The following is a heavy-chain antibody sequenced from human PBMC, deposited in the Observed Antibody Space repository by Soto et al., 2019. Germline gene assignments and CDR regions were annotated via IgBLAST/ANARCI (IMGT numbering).Heavy chain of an antibody. J-gene: IGHJ4*02. CDR2: ISFDGSYK. CDR3: AKDWAPSSAAYYFDY. V-gene: IGHV3-30*18. Sequence: QVQLVESGGGLVQPGRSLRLSCTASGFTFSTYGIHWVRQAPGKGLEWVAMISFDGSYKYYEDSVKGRFTISRDNSKNTLFLQMNSLRAEDTAFYYCAKDWAPSSAAYYFDYWGQGTLVTVSS. CDR1: GFTFSTYG. D-gene: IGHD6-19*01.